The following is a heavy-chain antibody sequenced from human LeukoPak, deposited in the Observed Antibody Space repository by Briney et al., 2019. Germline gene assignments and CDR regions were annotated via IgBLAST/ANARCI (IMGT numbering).Heavy chain of an antibody. CDR2: IKADGSQQ. J-gene: IGHJ4*02. CDR3: TRNSLDY. CDR1: GFSISSHW. Sequence: GGSLRLSCVASGFSISSHWMRWLRQAPGKGLEWVANIKADGSQQYYVDSVRGRFTITRDNAENSLYLQTNSLRAEDTAVYYCTRNSLDYWGLGTLVTVSS. V-gene: IGHV3-7*03.